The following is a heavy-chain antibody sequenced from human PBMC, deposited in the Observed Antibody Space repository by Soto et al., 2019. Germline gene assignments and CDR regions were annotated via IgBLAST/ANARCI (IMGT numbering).Heavy chain of an antibody. J-gene: IGHJ3*02. D-gene: IGHD3-22*01. CDR1: GASLTGGDYY. Sequence: QVQLQESGPGLAKPSQTVSLTCTVSGASLTGGDYYWTWIRQVPGKDLEWIGYIFHTGTTFYTPSLKSRVLMSIDTSDNYFSLNLNSVTAADTAVYYCARGLGYDSNGRFLAAFDIWGHGTLVTVSA. V-gene: IGHV4-31*03. CDR2: IFHTGTT. CDR3: ARGLGYDSNGRFLAAFDI.